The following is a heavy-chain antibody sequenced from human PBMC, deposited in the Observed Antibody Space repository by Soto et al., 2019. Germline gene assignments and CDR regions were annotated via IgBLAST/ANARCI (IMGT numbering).Heavy chain of an antibody. CDR2: ISYDGSNK. CDR3: ARRRGYSYGALDY. Sequence: QVQLVESGGGVVQPGRSLRLSCAASGFTFSSYAMHWVRQAPGKGLEWVAVISYDGSNKYYADSVKGRFTISRDNSKNKLYLQMNSLRAEDTAVYYCARRRGYSYGALDYWGQGTLVTVSS. D-gene: IGHD5-18*01. V-gene: IGHV3-30-3*01. J-gene: IGHJ4*02. CDR1: GFTFSSYA.